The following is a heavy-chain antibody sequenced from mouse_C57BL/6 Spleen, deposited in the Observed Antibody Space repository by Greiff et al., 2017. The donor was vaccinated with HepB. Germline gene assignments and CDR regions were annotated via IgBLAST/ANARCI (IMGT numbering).Heavy chain of an antibody. D-gene: IGHD2-5*01. CDR2: IDPSDSYT. CDR3: ARGSYSNFYFDY. CDR1: GYTFTSYW. J-gene: IGHJ2*01. V-gene: IGHV1-69*01. Sequence: QVQLQQSGAELVMPGASVKLSCKASGYTFTSYWMHWVKQRPGQGLEWIGEIDPSDSYTNYNQKFKGKSTLTVDKSSSTAYMQLSSLTSEDSAVYYYARGSYSNFYFDYWGQGTTLTVSS.